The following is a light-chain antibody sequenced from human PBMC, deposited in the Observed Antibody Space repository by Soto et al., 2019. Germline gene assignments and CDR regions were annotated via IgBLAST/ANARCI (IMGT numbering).Light chain of an antibody. CDR1: SSDVGGYNY. CDR2: DVN. CDR3: SSYTSSSTLAV. J-gene: IGLJ2*01. V-gene: IGLV2-14*01. Sequence: QSVLPQPASVSGSPGQSITISCTGTSSDVGGYNYVSWYQQDPGKAPKLMIYDVNNRPSGVSNRFSGSKSGNTASLTISGLQAEDEAYYYCSSYTSSSTLAVFGGGTQLTVL.